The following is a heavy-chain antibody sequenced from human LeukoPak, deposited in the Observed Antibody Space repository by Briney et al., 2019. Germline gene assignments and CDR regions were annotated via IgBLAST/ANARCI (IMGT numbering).Heavy chain of an antibody. Sequence: PSETLSLTCTVSGGSISSYYWSWIRQPPGKGLEWIGYIHHSGSTYYNPSLKSRVTISVDRSKNQFSLKLSSVTAADTAVYYCARDSSGSYRSGGAFDIWGQGTMVTVSS. D-gene: IGHD1-26*01. V-gene: IGHV4-59*12. CDR2: IHHSGST. J-gene: IGHJ3*02. CDR1: GGSISSYY. CDR3: ARDSSGSYRSGGAFDI.